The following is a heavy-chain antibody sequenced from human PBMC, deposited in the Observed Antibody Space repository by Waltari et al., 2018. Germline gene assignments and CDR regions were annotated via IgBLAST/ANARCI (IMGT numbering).Heavy chain of an antibody. J-gene: IGHJ6*03. CDR2: IWFDGSKI. Sequence: QVQLVESGGGVVQPGKSLRLSCAGSGFGFSSFGIHWVRQAPGKWLEWVAIIWFDGSKIYYADSVKGRFTISRDNSRNTVYLQMNSLRPEDSGVYYCARCPDEYNYYYMEVWGRGTTVSVSS. CDR3: ARCPDEYNYYYMEV. V-gene: IGHV3-33*08. CDR1: GFGFSSFG.